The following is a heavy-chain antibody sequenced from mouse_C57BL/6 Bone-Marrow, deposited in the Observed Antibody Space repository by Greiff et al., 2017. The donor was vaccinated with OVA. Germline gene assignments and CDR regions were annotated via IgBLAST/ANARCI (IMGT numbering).Heavy chain of an antibody. V-gene: IGHV5-17*01. CDR3: ARYYSNFFGC. CDR1: GFTFSDYG. CDR2: ISSGSSTI. Sequence: EVHLVESGGGLVKPGGSLKLSCAASGFTFSDYGMHWVRQAPEKGLEWVAYISSGSSTIYYADTVKGRFTISRDNANNTLFLQITSLRSEDTAMYYCARYYSNFFGCWGQGTTLSVAS. D-gene: IGHD2-5*01. J-gene: IGHJ2*01.